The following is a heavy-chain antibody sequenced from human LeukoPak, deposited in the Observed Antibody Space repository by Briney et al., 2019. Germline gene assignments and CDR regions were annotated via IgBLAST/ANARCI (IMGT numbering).Heavy chain of an antibody. Sequence: GGSLRLSCAASGFTVSSNYMSWVRQAPGKGLEWVSAISGSGGSTYYADSVKGRFTISRDNSKNTLYLQMNSLRAEDTAVYYCARDGIVIAAAGQLNYYFDYWGQGTLVTVSS. CDR3: ARDGIVIAAAGQLNYYFDY. D-gene: IGHD6-13*01. CDR2: ISGSGGST. V-gene: IGHV3-23*01. J-gene: IGHJ4*02. CDR1: GFTVSSNY.